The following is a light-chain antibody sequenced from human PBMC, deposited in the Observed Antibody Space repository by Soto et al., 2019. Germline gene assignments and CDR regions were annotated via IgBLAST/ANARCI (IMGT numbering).Light chain of an antibody. V-gene: IGKV1-9*01. CDR2: AAS. CDR1: QAIRDF. Sequence: DIQLTQSPSFLSASVGERVTITCRARQAIRDFLAWYQQKPGKAPKLLIYAASTLQAGVPTRFSGFASGTEFTLTISSLQPADSATYYCQQFNVYPLTFGGGTKVEIK. CDR3: QQFNVYPLT. J-gene: IGKJ4*01.